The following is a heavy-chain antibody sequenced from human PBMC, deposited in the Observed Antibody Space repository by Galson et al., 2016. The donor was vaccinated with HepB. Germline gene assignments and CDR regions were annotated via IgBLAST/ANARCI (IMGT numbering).Heavy chain of an antibody. CDR2: IGGSGDAT. Sequence: GKGLHWVTSIGGSGDATYYADSVKGRFTVPRDNFKNTVYLQMDSLRPEDTAVYYCAKDTYSHTPGIFDNWGQGTAVTVSS. D-gene: IGHD5-12*01. J-gene: IGHJ4*02. V-gene: IGHV3-23*01. CDR3: AKDTYSHTPGIFDN.